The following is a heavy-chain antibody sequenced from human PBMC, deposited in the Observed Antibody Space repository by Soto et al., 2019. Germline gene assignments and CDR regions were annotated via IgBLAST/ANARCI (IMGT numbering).Heavy chain of an antibody. CDR2: INHSGST. CDR1: GGSFSGYY. D-gene: IGHD3-22*01. V-gene: IGHV4-34*01. Sequence: RASETLSLTCAVYGGSFSGYYWSWIRQPPGKGLEWIGEINHSGSTNYNPSLKSRVTISVDTSKNQFSLKLSSVTAADTAVYYCARGLNYYDSSGYPFDYWGQGTLVTVSS. J-gene: IGHJ4*02. CDR3: ARGLNYYDSSGYPFDY.